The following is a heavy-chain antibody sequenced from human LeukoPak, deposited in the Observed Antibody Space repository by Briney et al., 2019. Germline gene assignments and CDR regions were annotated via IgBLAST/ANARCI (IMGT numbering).Heavy chain of an antibody. D-gene: IGHD5-12*01. CDR3: ARVEASGYDYGAFDY. V-gene: IGHV3-30*02. CDR2: IRYDGSNK. Sequence: PGGSLRLSCAASGFTFSSYSMNWVRQAPGKGLEWVAFIRYDGSNKYYADSVKGRFTISRDNAKNSLYLQMNSLRAEDTAVYYCARVEASGYDYGAFDYWGQGTLVTVSS. J-gene: IGHJ4*02. CDR1: GFTFSSYS.